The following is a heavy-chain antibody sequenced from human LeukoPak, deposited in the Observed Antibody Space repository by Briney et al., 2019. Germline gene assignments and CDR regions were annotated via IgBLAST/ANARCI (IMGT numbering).Heavy chain of an antibody. CDR1: GFTFRNYD. CDR3: VREGLGPSFSAWFDP. Sequence: GGSLRLSCAVSGFTFRNYDMSWVRQAPGKGLEWVIVVSHDGGTKYYSDSVKGRFTISRDNSENTLYLQMNSLRPDDTAIYYCVREGLGPSFSAWFDPWGHGTLVTVSS. D-gene: IGHD3/OR15-3a*01. V-gene: IGHV3-30*03. CDR2: VSHDGGTK. J-gene: IGHJ5*02.